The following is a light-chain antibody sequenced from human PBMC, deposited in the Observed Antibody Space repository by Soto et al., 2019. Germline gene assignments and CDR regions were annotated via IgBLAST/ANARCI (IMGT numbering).Light chain of an antibody. Sequence: QSVLTQPPSVSGSPGQSITISCTGTSSDVGGYNYVSWYQQHPGKAPKLMIYDVSDRPSGVSNRFSGSKSGNTASLTISGLQAEDEADYYCTSHTSSSTLLVFGGGTKLTVL. CDR2: DVS. CDR3: TSHTSSSTLLV. V-gene: IGLV2-14*01. CDR1: SSDVGGYNY. J-gene: IGLJ2*01.